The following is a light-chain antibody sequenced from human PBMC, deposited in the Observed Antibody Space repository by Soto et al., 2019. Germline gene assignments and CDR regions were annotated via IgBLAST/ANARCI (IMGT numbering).Light chain of an antibody. CDR3: QQYNNWPT. CDR2: GAS. J-gene: IGKJ1*01. Sequence: EIVMTQSPATLSVSPGERATLSCRASQSVTSNLAWYQQNPGQAPRLLIYGASTRATGVPARFSGSGSGTEFILTVSRLQSEAFEVYFCQQYNNWPTLGQGTNVEIK. CDR1: QSVTSN. V-gene: IGKV3-15*01.